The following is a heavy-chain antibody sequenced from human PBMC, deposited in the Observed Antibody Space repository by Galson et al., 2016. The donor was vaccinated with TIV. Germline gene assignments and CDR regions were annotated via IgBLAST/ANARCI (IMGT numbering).Heavy chain of an antibody. Sequence: TLSLTCTVSGGSISSRGYYWSWIRQHPGKGLEWIGYIYYSGSTYYSPSLKSRVTISLDTSKNQFSLNLTSVTAADTAMYYFARGIMVRGVALHWFFDLWGRGTLVTVSS. D-gene: IGHD3-10*01. J-gene: IGHJ2*01. V-gene: IGHV4-31*03. CDR1: GGSISSRGYY. CDR3: ARGIMVRGVALHWFFDL. CDR2: IYYSGST.